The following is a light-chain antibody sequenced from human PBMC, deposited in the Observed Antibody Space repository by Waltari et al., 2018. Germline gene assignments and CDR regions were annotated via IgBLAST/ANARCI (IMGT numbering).Light chain of an antibody. J-gene: IGKJ4*01. CDR1: QTIPRY. CDR3: QQTNSLPLT. Sequence: DIQMTQSPSSLSASVGDRVTITCRASQTIPRYLNWYQQKPGKSPTLLSYCISSLHSGFPSRFSGSGSGTDFTLTISSLQPEDFATYYCQQTNSLPLTFGGGTKVDIK. CDR2: CIS. V-gene: IGKV1-39*01.